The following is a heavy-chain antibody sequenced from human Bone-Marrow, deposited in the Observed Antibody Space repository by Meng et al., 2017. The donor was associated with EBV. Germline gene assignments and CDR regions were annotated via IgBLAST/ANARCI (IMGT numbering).Heavy chain of an antibody. Sequence: QLKRWGEGLLKPSGPLSLTCAVDGGSVSGYYWSWIRQPPGKGLEWIGEINHSGSTNYNPSLKSRVTISVDTSKNQFSLKLSSVTAADTAVYYCARGRGYSSPNFDYWGQGTLVTVSS. CDR2: INHSGST. J-gene: IGHJ4*02. V-gene: IGHV4-34*01. D-gene: IGHD6-13*01. CDR3: ARGRGYSSPNFDY. CDR1: GGSVSGYY.